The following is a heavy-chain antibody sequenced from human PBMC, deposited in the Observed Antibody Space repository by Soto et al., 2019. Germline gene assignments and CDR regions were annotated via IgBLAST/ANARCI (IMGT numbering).Heavy chain of an antibody. J-gene: IGHJ1*01. Sequence: AVKVSCKASGFTFADSAVQWVRQARGQRLEWIGRIVVDSGNTKYAQKFPERVTITWDMSTSTAYMELSSLRSEDTAVYYCAAANHPSLFAYRGQGTLVIVSA. D-gene: IGHD2-21*01. CDR2: IVVDSGNT. CDR1: GFTFADSA. V-gene: IGHV1-58*01. CDR3: AAANHPSLFAY.